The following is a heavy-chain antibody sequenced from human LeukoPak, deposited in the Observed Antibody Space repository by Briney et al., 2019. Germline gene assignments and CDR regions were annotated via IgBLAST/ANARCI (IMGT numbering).Heavy chain of an antibody. D-gene: IGHD2/OR15-2a*01. Sequence: SETLSLTCTVSGGSISSGSHYWDWIRQSPGEGLEWIGSIYYIGTTDYNPSLKGRVAISVDSSKNQFSLHLSSVTASDTAIYYCARLSILLRAFDYWGQGTLVTVSS. J-gene: IGHJ4*02. V-gene: IGHV4-39*01. CDR1: GGSISSGSHY. CDR2: IYYIGTT. CDR3: ARLSILLRAFDY.